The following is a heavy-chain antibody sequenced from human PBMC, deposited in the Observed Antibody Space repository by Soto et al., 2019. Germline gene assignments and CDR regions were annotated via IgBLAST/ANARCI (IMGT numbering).Heavy chain of an antibody. CDR1: GYTFTSYG. V-gene: IGHV1-18*01. D-gene: IGHD3-22*01. Sequence: GASVKVSCKASGYTFTSYGISWVRQAPGQGLEWMGWISAYNGNTNYAQKLQGRVTMTTDTSTSTAYMELRSLRSDDTAVYYCARGIGDAERHYYDSSGYPFYDYWGQGTLVTVSS. CDR2: ISAYNGNT. CDR3: ARGIGDAERHYYDSSGYPFYDY. J-gene: IGHJ4*02.